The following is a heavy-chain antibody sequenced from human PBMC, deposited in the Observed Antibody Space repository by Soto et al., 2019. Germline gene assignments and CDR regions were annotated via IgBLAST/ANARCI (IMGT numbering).Heavy chain of an antibody. J-gene: IGHJ2*01. CDR3: ARAPSWWYFDL. V-gene: IGHV1-2*04. CDR2: INPKSGGT. Sequence: GASVKVSCKASGGTFTGYYMHWVRQAPGQGLEWMGWINPKSGGTNYAQKFQGWVTMTRDTSASTAYMELSSLRSEDTAVYYCARAPSWWYFDLWGRGTLVTVSS. CDR1: GGTFTGYY.